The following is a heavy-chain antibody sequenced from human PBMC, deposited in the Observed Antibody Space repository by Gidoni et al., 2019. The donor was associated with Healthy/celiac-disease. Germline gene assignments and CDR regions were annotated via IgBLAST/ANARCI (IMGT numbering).Heavy chain of an antibody. V-gene: IGHV1-2*02. D-gene: IGHD3-22*01. CDR2: IKPNSGGT. CDR1: GYTFTGYY. Sequence: QVQLVQSGAEVKKPGASVKVSCNASGYTFTGYYMHWVRQAPGQGLEWMGWIKPNSGGTNYAQKFQGRVTMTRDTSISTAYMELSRLRSDDTAVYYCARGVRSRPYYYDSSGYAGDAFDIWGQGTMVTVSS. J-gene: IGHJ3*02. CDR3: ARGVRSRPYYYDSSGYAGDAFDI.